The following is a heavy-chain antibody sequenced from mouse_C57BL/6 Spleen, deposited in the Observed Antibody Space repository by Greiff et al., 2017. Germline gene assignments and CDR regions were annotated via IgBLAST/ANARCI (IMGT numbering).Heavy chain of an antibody. CDR1: GYTFTSYW. Sequence: VQLQQPGAELVKPGASVKLSCKASGYTFTSYWMQWVKQRPGQGLEWIGEIDPSDGYTNYNQKFKGKATLTVDTSSSTAYMQLSSLPSEDSAVYYWARSGRCTTVGKNDFDYWGQGTTLTVSS. D-gene: IGHD1-1*01. CDR2: IDPSDGYT. J-gene: IGHJ2*01. CDR3: ARSGRCTTVGKNDFDY. V-gene: IGHV1-50*01.